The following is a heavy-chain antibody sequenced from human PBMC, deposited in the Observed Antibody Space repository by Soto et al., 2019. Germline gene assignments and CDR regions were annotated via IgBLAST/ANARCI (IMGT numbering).Heavy chain of an antibody. CDR1: GDSISTYY. CDR2: VHYSGAT. CDR3: ATHKWLDPCDY. J-gene: IGHJ4*02. D-gene: IGHD6-19*01. V-gene: IGHV4-59*08. Sequence: PSETLSLTCTVSGDSISTYYWSWIRQPPGKGLEWIGYVHYSGATDYNPSLKSRVTISVDTSKNQFSLKLSSVTAADTAFYYCATHKWLDPCDYGGQGTLVTVSS.